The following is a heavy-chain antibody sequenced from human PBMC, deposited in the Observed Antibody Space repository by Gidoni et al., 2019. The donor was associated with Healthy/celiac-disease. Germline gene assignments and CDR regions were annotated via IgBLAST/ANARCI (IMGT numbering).Heavy chain of an antibody. D-gene: IGHD6-19*01. V-gene: IGHV4-34*01. Sequence: QVQLQQWGAGLLKPSATLSLTCAVYAGSFSGYYWSWLRQPPGKGLEWIGEINHSGSTNYNPSLKSRVTISVDTSKNQFSLKLSSVTAADTAVYYCARKGRLWLVRNWFDPWGQGTLVTVSS. CDR1: AGSFSGYY. CDR3: ARKGRLWLVRNWFDP. CDR2: INHSGST. J-gene: IGHJ5*02.